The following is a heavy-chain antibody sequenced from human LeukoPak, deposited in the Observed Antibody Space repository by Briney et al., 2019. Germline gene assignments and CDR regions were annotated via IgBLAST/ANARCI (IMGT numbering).Heavy chain of an antibody. D-gene: IGHD1-1*01. CDR2: INSDGSST. J-gene: IGHJ3*02. Sequence: PGGSLRLSCAASGFTFSSYWMHWVRQAPGKGLVWVSRINSDGSSTSYADSVKGRFTISRDNAKNTVYLQMNSLRAEDTAVYYCARIETVADAFDIWGQGTLVTVSS. CDR3: ARIETVADAFDI. CDR1: GFTFSSYW. V-gene: IGHV3-74*01.